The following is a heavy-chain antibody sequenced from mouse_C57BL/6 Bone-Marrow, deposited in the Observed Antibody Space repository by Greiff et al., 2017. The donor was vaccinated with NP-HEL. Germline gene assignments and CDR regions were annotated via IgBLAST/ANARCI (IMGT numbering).Heavy chain of an antibody. Sequence: QVQLKASGAELVKPGASVKMSCKASGYTFTTYPIEWVKQNHGKSLEWIGNFHPYNDDTEYNEKFKNKATLTVEKSSSTVYLELSRLTSDDSSVYYCARGGNYWYYFDYWGQGTTLTVSS. CDR2: FHPYNDDT. CDR1: GYTFTTYP. CDR3: ARGGNYWYYFDY. J-gene: IGHJ2*01. V-gene: IGHV1-47*01. D-gene: IGHD2-1*01.